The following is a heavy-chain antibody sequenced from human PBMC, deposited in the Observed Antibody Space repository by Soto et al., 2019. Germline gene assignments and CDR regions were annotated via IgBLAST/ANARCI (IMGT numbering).Heavy chain of an antibody. CDR3: ASGASRWYPYFFDS. CDR2: IMPSYNTL. J-gene: IGHJ4*02. CDR1: EGTFNSYA. Sequence: QAQVVQSGAEVRKPGSSVKLSCKASEGTFNSYAIAWVRQAPGQGLEWMGGIMPSYNTLNYAQKFQDRVTITADDSTNTVYMELSSLRSDDTAVYFCASGASRWYPYFFDSWAQGTLVTGSS. D-gene: IGHD6-13*01. V-gene: IGHV1-69*01.